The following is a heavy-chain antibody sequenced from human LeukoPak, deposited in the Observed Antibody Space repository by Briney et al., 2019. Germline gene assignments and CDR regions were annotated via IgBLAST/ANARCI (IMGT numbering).Heavy chain of an antibody. CDR1: GYSFTSYW. D-gene: IGHD1-26*01. V-gene: IGHV5-51*01. CDR2: IYPGDSDT. Sequence: GESLKISCKGSGYSFTSYWIGWVRQMLGKGLEWMGIIYPGDSDTRYSPSFQGQVTISADKSISTAYLQWSSLKASDTAMYYCARQAPGIVGATIFSDYWGQGTLVTVSS. J-gene: IGHJ4*02. CDR3: ARQAPGIVGATIFSDY.